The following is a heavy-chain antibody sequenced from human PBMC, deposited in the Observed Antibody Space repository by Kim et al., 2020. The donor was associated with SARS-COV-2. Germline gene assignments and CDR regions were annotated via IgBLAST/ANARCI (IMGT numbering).Heavy chain of an antibody. Sequence: SLKSRVTISVDTSKNQFSLKLSSVTAADTAVYYCARLGYSYGLGTYYFDYWGQGTLVTVSS. V-gene: IGHV4-39*01. D-gene: IGHD5-18*01. J-gene: IGHJ4*02. CDR3: ARLGYSYGLGTYYFDY.